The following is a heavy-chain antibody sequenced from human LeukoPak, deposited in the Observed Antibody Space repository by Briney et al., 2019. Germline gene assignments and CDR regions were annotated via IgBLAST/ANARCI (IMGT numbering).Heavy chain of an antibody. Sequence: GGSLRLSCAASGFTFSSYWTSWVRQAPGKGLGWVANIKQDGSEKYYVDSVKGRFTISRDDAKNSLYLQMNSLRAEDTAVYYCAREPLYSYGYSSFDYWGQGTLVTVSS. CDR2: IKQDGSEK. V-gene: IGHV3-7*03. J-gene: IGHJ4*02. D-gene: IGHD5-18*01. CDR3: AREPLYSYGYSSFDY. CDR1: GFTFSSYW.